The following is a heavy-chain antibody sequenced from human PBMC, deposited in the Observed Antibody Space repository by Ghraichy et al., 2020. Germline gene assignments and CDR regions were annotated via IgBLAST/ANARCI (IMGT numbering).Heavy chain of an antibody. V-gene: IGHV3-53*01. D-gene: IGHD6-13*01. CDR3: ASFVAGDWEYSSSWYYFDY. CDR1: GFTVSSNY. J-gene: IGHJ4*02. Sequence: GGSLRLSCAASGFTVSSNYMSWVRQAPGKGLEWVSVIYSGGSTYYADSVKGRFTISRDNSKNTLYLQMNSLRAEDTAVYYCASFVAGDWEYSSSWYYFDYWGQGTLVTVSS. CDR2: IYSGGST.